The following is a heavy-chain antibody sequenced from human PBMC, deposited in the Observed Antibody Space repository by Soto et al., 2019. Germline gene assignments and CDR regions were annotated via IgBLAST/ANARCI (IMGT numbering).Heavy chain of an antibody. CDR3: ASPPRITMIVVVTTGYYYGMDV. Sequence: PGGSLRLSCAASGFTFSSYAMSWVRQAPGKGLEWVSAISGSGGSTYYADSVKGRFTISRDNSKNTLYLQMNSLRAEDTAVYYCASPPRITMIVVVTTGYYYGMDVWGQGTTVTVSS. V-gene: IGHV3-23*01. CDR2: ISGSGGST. J-gene: IGHJ6*02. D-gene: IGHD3-22*01. CDR1: GFTFSSYA.